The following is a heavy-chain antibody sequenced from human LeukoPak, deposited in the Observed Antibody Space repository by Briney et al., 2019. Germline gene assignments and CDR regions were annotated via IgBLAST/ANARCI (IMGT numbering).Heavy chain of an antibody. CDR2: IYPGDSDT. CDR1: GYSFTSYR. D-gene: IGHD2-15*01. Sequence: GESLKISCKGSGYSFTSYRIGWVRQMPGKGLEWIGIIYPGDSDTRYSPSFQGQVTISADKSISTAYLQWSSLKASDTAMYYCARAPGYCSGGSCYSSEYFQHWGQGTLVTVSS. J-gene: IGHJ1*01. V-gene: IGHV5-51*01. CDR3: ARAPGYCSGGSCYSSEYFQH.